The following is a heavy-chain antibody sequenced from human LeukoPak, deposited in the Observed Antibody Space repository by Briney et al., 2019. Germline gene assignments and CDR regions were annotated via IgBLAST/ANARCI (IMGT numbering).Heavy chain of an antibody. D-gene: IGHD3-3*01. Sequence: SETLSLTCTVSGGSISSSSYYWGWIRQPPGKGLEWIGSIYYNGSTYYNPSLKSRVTISVDTSKNQFSLKLSSVTAADTAVYYCARQNPDDFWSGYYLYWYDPWGQGTLVTVSS. CDR3: ARQNPDDFWSGYYLYWYDP. CDR1: GGSISSSSYY. V-gene: IGHV4-39*01. CDR2: IYYNGST. J-gene: IGHJ5*02.